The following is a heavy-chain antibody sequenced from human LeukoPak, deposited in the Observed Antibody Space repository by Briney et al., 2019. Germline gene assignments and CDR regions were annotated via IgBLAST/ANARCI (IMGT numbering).Heavy chain of an antibody. J-gene: IGHJ4*02. CDR2: ISSSSSTV. Sequence: GGSLRLSCAASGFSFSTYSMNWIRQAPGKGLEWVSYISSSSSTVYYADSVKGRFTISRDNAKSSLYLQMNSLRAEDTAVYYRARDRGYCSSTTCRLYYFDYWGQGTLVTVSS. V-gene: IGHV3-48*01. D-gene: IGHD2-2*01. CDR1: GFSFSTYS. CDR3: ARDRGYCSSTTCRLYYFDY.